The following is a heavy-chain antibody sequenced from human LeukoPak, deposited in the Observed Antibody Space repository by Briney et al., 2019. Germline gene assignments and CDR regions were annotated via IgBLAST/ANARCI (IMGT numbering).Heavy chain of an antibody. D-gene: IGHD3-10*01. J-gene: IGHJ6*03. CDR1: GGSFSGYY. V-gene: IGHV4-34*01. CDR3: ARGGGAFGELLPVNYYMDV. Sequence: SETLSLTCAVYGGSFSGYYWSWIRQPPGKGLEWIGEINHSGSTNYNPSLKSRVTISVDTSKNQFSLKLSSVTAADTAVYYCARGGGAFGELLPVNYYMDVWGKGTTVTVSS. CDR2: INHSGST.